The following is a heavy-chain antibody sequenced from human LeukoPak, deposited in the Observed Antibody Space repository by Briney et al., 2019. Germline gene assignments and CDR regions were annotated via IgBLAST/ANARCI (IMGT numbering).Heavy chain of an antibody. CDR1: GFTFSSHW. CDR2: IKQDGSEK. Sequence: PGGSLRLSCAASGFTFSSHWMSWVRQGPGKGLEWVANIKQDGSEKYYVDSVEGRFTIPRDNAKNSLYLQMNSLRAEDTAVYYCARGLIYSSGWYDYWGQGTLVTVSS. CDR3: ARGLIYSSGWYDY. D-gene: IGHD6-19*01. V-gene: IGHV3-7*01. J-gene: IGHJ4*02.